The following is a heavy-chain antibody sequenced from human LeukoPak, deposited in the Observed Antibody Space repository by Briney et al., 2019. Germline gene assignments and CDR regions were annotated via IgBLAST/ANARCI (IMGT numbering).Heavy chain of an antibody. CDR2: ISSSSSTI. CDR3: ARESYCSGGSCYSGRAFDI. Sequence: GGSLRLSCAASGFTFSSYSMNWVRQAPGKGLEWVSYISSSSSTIYYADSVKGRFTISRDNAKNSLYLQMNSLRAEDTAVYYCARESYCSGGSCYSGRAFDIWGQGTMVTVSS. CDR1: GFTFSSYS. D-gene: IGHD2-15*01. J-gene: IGHJ3*02. V-gene: IGHV3-48*01.